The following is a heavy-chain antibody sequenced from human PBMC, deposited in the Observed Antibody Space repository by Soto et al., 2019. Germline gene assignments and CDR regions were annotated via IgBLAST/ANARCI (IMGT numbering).Heavy chain of an antibody. Sequence: ITLKESGPPLVKPTQTLTLTCTFSGFSLSTSGVGVGWIRQPPGKALEWLAIIYWDDDKRYSPSLKSRLTITKDNSKNQVVLTMTNMDPVDTATYYCAHSDYGDYRGRGAFDYWGQGTLVTVSS. J-gene: IGHJ4*02. CDR3: AHSDYGDYRGRGAFDY. CDR1: GFSLSTSGVG. CDR2: IYWDDDK. V-gene: IGHV2-5*02. D-gene: IGHD4-17*01.